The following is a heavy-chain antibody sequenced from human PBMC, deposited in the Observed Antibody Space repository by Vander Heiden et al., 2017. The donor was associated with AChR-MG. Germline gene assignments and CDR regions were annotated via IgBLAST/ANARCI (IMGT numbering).Heavy chain of an antibody. Sequence: QVQLQQWGAGLLKPSETLSLTCAVYGGSFSGYYWSWIRQPPGKGLEWIGEINHSGSTNYNTSLKRRVTISVDTSKNQFSRKLSSVTAAETAVYYCARGWQQLVSEDVGYYFDYWGQGTLVTVSS. CDR3: ARGWQQLVSEDVGYYFDY. V-gene: IGHV4-34*01. D-gene: IGHD6-6*01. J-gene: IGHJ4*02. CDR1: GGSFSGYY. CDR2: INHSGST.